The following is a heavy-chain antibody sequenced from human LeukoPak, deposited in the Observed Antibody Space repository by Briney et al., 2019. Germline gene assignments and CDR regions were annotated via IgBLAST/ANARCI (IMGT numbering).Heavy chain of an antibody. D-gene: IGHD1-20*01. CDR1: GFTVSSNY. Sequence: GGSLRLSCAASGFTVSSNYMSWVRQAPGKGLEWVSVIYSGGSTYYADSVKGRFTISRDNAKNSLYLQMNSLRAEDTAVYYCARRGSITGNYYFDYWGQGTLVTVSS. J-gene: IGHJ4*02. V-gene: IGHV3-66*01. CDR3: ARRGSITGNYYFDY. CDR2: IYSGGST.